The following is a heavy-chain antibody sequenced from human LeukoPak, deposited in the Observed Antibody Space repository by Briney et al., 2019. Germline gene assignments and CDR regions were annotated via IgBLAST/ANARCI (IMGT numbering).Heavy chain of an antibody. V-gene: IGHV3-21*01. D-gene: IGHD3-22*01. J-gene: IGHJ3*02. CDR3: ARSYYDSSGYYIWYAFDI. CDR2: ISSSSSYI. Sequence: GGSLRLSCAASGFTFSSYGMHWVRQAPGKGLEWVSSISSSSSYIYYADSVKGRFTISRDNAKNSLYLQMNSLRAEDTAVYYCARSYYDSSGYYIWYAFDIWGQGTMVTVSS. CDR1: GFTFSSYG.